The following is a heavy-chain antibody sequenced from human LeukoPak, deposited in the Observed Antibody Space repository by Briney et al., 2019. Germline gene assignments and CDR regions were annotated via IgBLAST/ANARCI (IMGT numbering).Heavy chain of an antibody. J-gene: IGHJ4*02. V-gene: IGHV3-30-3*01. CDR1: GFTFISYA. CDR3: ASEVGYFDY. D-gene: IGHD2-8*02. CDR2: ISYDGSNK. Sequence: GGSLRLSCAASGFTFISYAMHWVRQAPGKGLEWVAVISYDGSNKYYADSVKGRFTISRDNSKNTLSLQMNSLKPEDTAVYYCASEVGYFDYWGQGILVTVSS.